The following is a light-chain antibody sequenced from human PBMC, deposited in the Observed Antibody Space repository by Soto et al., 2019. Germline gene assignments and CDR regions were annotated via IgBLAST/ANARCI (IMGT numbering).Light chain of an antibody. Sequence: EIVLTQSPGTLSLSPGERATLSSRASQSVRISYLAWYQQKPGQAPRLLIYGASSRATGIPDRFSGSGSGTDFTLTISRLEPEDYAVYYCQQYGSSSYTFGQGTKLEIK. CDR2: GAS. V-gene: IGKV3-20*01. CDR1: QSVRISY. J-gene: IGKJ2*01. CDR3: QQYGSSSYT.